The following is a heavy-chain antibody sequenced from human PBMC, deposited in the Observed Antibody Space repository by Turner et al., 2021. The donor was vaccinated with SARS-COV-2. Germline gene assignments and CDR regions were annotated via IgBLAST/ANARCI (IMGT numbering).Heavy chain of an antibody. D-gene: IGHD3-9*01. CDR3: ARAGTDWLQYYYFDY. Sequence: QVQLQESGPGLVQPSQTLSLTCTVSGGSISSVAYYWSWIRQHPGKGLEWIGYIYYSVSTYYNPSLKSRVTISVDTSKNQFSLKLSSVTAADTAVYYCARAGTDWLQYYYFDYWGQGTLVTVSS. CDR2: IYYSVST. CDR1: GGSISSVAYY. J-gene: IGHJ4*02. V-gene: IGHV4-31*03.